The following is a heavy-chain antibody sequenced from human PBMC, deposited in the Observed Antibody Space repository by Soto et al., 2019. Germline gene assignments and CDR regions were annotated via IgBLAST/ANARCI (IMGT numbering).Heavy chain of an antibody. V-gene: IGHV6-1*01. J-gene: IGHJ4*02. CDR1: GDSVSSTSAA. D-gene: IGHD6-13*01. CDR2: TYYRSKWYN. CDR3: ARTTFAAAGILYFDY. Sequence: SQTLSLPCAISGDSVSSTSAAWNWIRQSPSRGLEWLGRTYYRSKWYNDYAVSVKSRITINPDTSKNQSSLQLNSVTPEDTAVYYCARTTFAAAGILYFDYWGQGTLVTVSS.